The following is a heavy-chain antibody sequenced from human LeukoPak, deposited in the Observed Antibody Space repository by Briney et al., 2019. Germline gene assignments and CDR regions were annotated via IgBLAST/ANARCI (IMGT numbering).Heavy chain of an antibody. D-gene: IGHD6-19*01. CDR3: ARGAAYSSGWYDY. V-gene: IGHV3-66*01. CDR1: RFTVSSSNY. CDR2: IYSGGTT. J-gene: IGHJ4*02. Sequence: PGGSLRLSCAASRFTVSSSNYMTWVRQAPGKGLEWVSVIYSGGTTYYADSVKGRFTISRDNSKNTLYLQMNSLRAEDTAVYYCARGAAYSSGWYDYWGQGTLVTVSS.